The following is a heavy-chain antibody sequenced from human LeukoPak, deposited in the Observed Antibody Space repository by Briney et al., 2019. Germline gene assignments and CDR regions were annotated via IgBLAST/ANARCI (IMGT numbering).Heavy chain of an antibody. Sequence: GGSLRLSCAASGFTFSSYSMNRVRQAPGKGLGWVSYISSSSSTIYYADSVKGRFTISRDNAKNSLYLQMNSLRAEDTAVYYCARETIVVVPAAIHYYYGMDVWGQGTTVTVSS. V-gene: IGHV3-48*01. CDR2: ISSSSSTI. CDR1: GFTFSSYS. D-gene: IGHD2-2*01. J-gene: IGHJ6*02. CDR3: ARETIVVVPAAIHYYYGMDV.